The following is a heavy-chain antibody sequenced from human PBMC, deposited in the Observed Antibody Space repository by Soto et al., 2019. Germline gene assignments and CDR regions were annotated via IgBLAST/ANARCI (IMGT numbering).Heavy chain of an antibody. Sequence: SQTLSLTCAISGDSVSSNSAAWNWIRQSPSRGLEWLGRTYYRSKWYNDYAVSVKSRITINPDTSKNQFSLQLNSVTPEDTAVYYCAREVPRRIAVAGNFDYWGQGTLVTVS. CDR3: AREVPRRIAVAGNFDY. CDR2: TYYRSKWYN. J-gene: IGHJ4*02. D-gene: IGHD6-19*01. CDR1: GDSVSSNSAA. V-gene: IGHV6-1*01.